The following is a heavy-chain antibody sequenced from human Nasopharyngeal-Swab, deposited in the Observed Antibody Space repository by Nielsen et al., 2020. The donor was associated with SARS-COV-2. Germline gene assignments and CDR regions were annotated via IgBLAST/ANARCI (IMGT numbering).Heavy chain of an antibody. CDR2: TLYRSKWYN. CDR1: GDSVSSHSAG. J-gene: IGHJ4*02. Sequence: SQTPSLTCAISGDSVSSHSAGWNWIRQSPSRGLEWLGRTLYRSKWYNDYAESVKSRIAVNPDTSKNQFSLQLNSVTPEETAVYYCARGRDFSFDSWGQGTLVTASS. V-gene: IGHV6-1*01. CDR3: ARGRDFSFDS. D-gene: IGHD3-3*01.